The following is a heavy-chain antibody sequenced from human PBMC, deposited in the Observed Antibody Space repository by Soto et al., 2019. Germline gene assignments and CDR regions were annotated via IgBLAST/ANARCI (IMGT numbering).Heavy chain of an antibody. CDR3: ARVFSTFLNYLHS. V-gene: IGHV4-30-2*01. Sequence: SETLSLTCALSGDSIASGSYSWGWVRQPPGEGLEWIGYIYHNGYTYYNPSLRSRVTISVDRSKNQFSLKLTSVTAADTAMYYCARVFSTFLNYLHSRGQAILVT. CDR2: IYHNGYT. J-gene: IGHJ4*02. CDR1: GDSIASGSYS.